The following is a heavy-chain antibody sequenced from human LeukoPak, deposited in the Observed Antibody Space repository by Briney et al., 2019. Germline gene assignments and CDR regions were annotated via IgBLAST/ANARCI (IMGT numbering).Heavy chain of an antibody. Sequence: SETLSLTCAVYGGSFSGYYWSWIRQPPGKGLEWIGYIYYSGSTNYNPSLKSRVTISVDASKNQFSLKLSSVTAADTAVYYCARANYYDFWSGYSSSYFDYWGQGTLVTVSS. CDR3: ARANYYDFWSGYSSSYFDY. J-gene: IGHJ4*02. CDR1: GGSFSGYY. CDR2: IYYSGST. D-gene: IGHD3-3*01. V-gene: IGHV4-59*01.